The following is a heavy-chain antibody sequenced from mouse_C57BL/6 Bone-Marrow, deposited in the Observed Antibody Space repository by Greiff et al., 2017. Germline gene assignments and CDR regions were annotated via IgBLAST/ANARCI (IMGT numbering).Heavy chain of an antibody. CDR1: GYAFSSSW. V-gene: IGHV1-82*01. CDR2: IYPGDGDT. Sequence: VQLQQSVPELVKPGASVKISCKASGYAFSSSWMNWVKQRPGKGLEWIGRIYPGDGDTNYNGKFKGKATLTADKSSSTAYMQLSSLTSEDSAVYFCARWAIEGYWGQGTTLTVSS. CDR3: ARWAIEGY. J-gene: IGHJ2*01.